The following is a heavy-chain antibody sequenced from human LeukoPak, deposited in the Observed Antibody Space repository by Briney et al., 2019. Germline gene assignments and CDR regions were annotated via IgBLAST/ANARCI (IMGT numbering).Heavy chain of an antibody. D-gene: IGHD1-26*01. CDR3: ARDLRHRTLKLLTDY. CDR1: GYTFTSYG. CDR2: ISAYNGNT. V-gene: IGHV1-18*01. Sequence: ASVKVSCKASGYTFTSYGISWVRQAPGQGREWMGWISAYNGNTNYAQKLQGRVTMTTDTSTSTAYMELRSLRSDDTAVYYCARDLRHRTLKLLTDYWGQGTLVTVSS. J-gene: IGHJ4*02.